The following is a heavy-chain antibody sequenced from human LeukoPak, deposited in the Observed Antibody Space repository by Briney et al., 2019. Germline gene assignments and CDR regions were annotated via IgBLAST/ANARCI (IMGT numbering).Heavy chain of an antibody. J-gene: IGHJ5*02. V-gene: IGHV1-2*02. Sequence: ASVKVSCKASGYTFTGYYMHWVRQAPGQGLEWMGWINPNSGGTNYAQKFQGRVTMTRDTSISTAYMELSRLRSDDTAVYYRARAGWFGENWFDPWGQGTLVTVSS. CDR2: INPNSGGT. CDR3: ARAGWFGENWFDP. D-gene: IGHD3-10*01. CDR1: GYTFTGYY.